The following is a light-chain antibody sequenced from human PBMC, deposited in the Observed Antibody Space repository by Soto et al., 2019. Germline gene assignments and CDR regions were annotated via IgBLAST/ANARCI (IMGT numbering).Light chain of an antibody. J-gene: IGKJ4*01. V-gene: IGKV3-20*01. CDR2: GAT. CDR1: PSVSSRY. Sequence: EVVLTQSPGTLSLSPGERATLSCRASPSVSSRYLTWYQQKPGQAPRLLIYGATNRATGIPDRFSGNGSRTDFILAITRLEPEDCAVYYCQLHGSSTQVPFGGGPKVELK. CDR3: QLHGSSTQVP.